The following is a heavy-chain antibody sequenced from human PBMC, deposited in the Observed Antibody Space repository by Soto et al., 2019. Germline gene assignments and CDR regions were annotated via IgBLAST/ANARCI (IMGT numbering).Heavy chain of an antibody. D-gene: IGHD3-16*01. CDR3: AGGGALEL. Sequence: GGSLRLSCAASGLTVSSDYMSWVRQAPGEGLEWVSVIYRGGATYYTDSVKGRFTISRDNSKRMMYLQMNSLRFEDTAFYSCAGGGALELWGQGILVTVSS. CDR2: IYRGGAT. CDR1: GLTVSSDY. J-gene: IGHJ4*02. V-gene: IGHV3-66*01.